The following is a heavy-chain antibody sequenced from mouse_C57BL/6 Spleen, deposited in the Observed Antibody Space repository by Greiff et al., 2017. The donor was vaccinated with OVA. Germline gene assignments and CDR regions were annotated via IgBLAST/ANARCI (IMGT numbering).Heavy chain of an antibody. V-gene: IGHV1-64*01. CDR1: GYTFTSYW. J-gene: IGHJ4*01. CDR2: IHPNSGST. CDR3: AREDYYSNYGDAMDY. D-gene: IGHD2-5*01. Sequence: QVQLQQPGAELVKPGASVKLSCKASGYTFTSYWMHWVKQRPGQGLEWIGMIHPNSGSTNYNEKFKSKATLTVDKSSSTAYMQLSSLTSEDSAVYYCAREDYYSNYGDAMDYWGQGTSVTVSS.